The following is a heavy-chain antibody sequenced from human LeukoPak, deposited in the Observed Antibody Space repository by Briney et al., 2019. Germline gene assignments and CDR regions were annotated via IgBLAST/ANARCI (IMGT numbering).Heavy chain of an antibody. CDR2: IYTSGST. V-gene: IGHV4-4*07. D-gene: IGHD6-13*01. CDR3: ARGVRHSSRGYNWFDP. CDR1: GGSISSYY. J-gene: IGHJ5*02. Sequence: SETLSLTCTVSGGSISSYYWSWIRQPAGKGLEWIGRIYTSGSTNYNPSLKSRVTMSVDTSKNQFSLKLSSVTAADTAVYYCARGVRHSSRGYNWFDPWGQGTLATVSS.